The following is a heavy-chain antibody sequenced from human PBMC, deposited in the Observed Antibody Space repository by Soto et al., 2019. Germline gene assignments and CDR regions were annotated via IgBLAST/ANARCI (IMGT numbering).Heavy chain of an antibody. V-gene: IGHV1-3*04. J-gene: IGHJ5*02. CDR1: GYTFTNNV. Sequence: QVQLVQSATEVKKPGASVKISCKASGYTFTNNVIHWLRQAPGQTLEWMGWIHTAKGNTKYSQKFEARVTLTRDTAASTAHMELNSLRSDDTAVYYCARDPIWTYTWNYARLNYLDPWGQGTLVTVSS. D-gene: IGHD1-7*01. CDR2: IHTAKGNT. CDR3: ARDPIWTYTWNYARLNYLDP.